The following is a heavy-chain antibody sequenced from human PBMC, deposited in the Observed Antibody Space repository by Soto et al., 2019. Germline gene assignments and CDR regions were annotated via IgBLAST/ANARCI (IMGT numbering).Heavy chain of an antibody. J-gene: IGHJ3*02. CDR2: IYYSGST. CDR3: ARDSAIAARAFDI. V-gene: IGHV4-31*03. D-gene: IGHD6-13*01. CDR1: GASILTGGYY. Sequence: TLSLTCSVSGASILTGGYYWNWIRQHPGKDLEWMGYIYYSGSTNYNPSLKSRVIISLDTSRNQFSLKLSSVTAADTAVYYCARDSAIAARAFDIWGQGTMVTVSS.